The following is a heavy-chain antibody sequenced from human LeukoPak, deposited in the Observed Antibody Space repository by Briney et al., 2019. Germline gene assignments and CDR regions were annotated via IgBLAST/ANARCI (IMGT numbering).Heavy chain of an antibody. V-gene: IGHV4-34*01. CDR2: INHSGST. CDR1: GGSFSGYY. Sequence: PSETLSLTCAVYGGSFSGYYWSWIRQPPGKGLEWIGEINHSGSTNYNPSLKSRVTISVDTSKNQFSLKLSSVTAADTAVYYCARSRGSNYVFDYWGQGTLVTVSS. D-gene: IGHD4-11*01. J-gene: IGHJ4*02. CDR3: ARSRGSNYVFDY.